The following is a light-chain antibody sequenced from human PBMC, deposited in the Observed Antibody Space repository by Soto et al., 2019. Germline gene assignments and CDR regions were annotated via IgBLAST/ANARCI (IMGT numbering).Light chain of an antibody. CDR1: QSVSSNC. CDR2: GAS. J-gene: IGKJ2*01. Sequence: EIVLTQSPGTLSLSPGERATLSCRASQSVSSNCLAWYQQKPGQAPRLLISGASTRATGIPDRFSGSGSGTDFTLTINRLEPEDVAVYYCQHYGGSPMYAFGQGTKLEIK. V-gene: IGKV3-20*01. CDR3: QHYGGSPMYA.